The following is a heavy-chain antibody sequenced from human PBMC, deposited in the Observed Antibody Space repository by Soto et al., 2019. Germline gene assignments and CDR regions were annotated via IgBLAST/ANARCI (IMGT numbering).Heavy chain of an antibody. D-gene: IGHD6-13*01. J-gene: IGHJ4*02. V-gene: IGHV4-59*01. CDR3: ARDLAAVPRAFDS. Sequence: QVQLQESGPGLLKPSETLSLTCTVSGGSISSYFYIWVRQPPGKGLEWIGSVYYTGTTDYNPSLKCRVTISVDTSKTQFSLNLRSVTAADTAVYYCARDLAAVPRAFDSWGRGTLVTVSS. CDR2: VYYTGTT. CDR1: GGSISSYF.